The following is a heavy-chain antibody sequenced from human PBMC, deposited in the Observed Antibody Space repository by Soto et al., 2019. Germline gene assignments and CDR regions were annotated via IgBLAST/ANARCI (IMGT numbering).Heavy chain of an antibody. CDR1: GGTFSSYA. Sequence: QVQLVQSGAEVKKPGSSVKVSCKASGGTFSSYAISWVRQAPGQVLEWMGGIIPIFGTANYAQKFQGRVTITADEVTSTAYMELSSLRSEDTAVYYCAIERRYCSGGSCPYYFYYWGQGTLVTVSS. CDR3: AIERRYCSGGSCPYYFYY. CDR2: IIPIFGTA. J-gene: IGHJ4*02. V-gene: IGHV1-69*01. D-gene: IGHD2-15*01.